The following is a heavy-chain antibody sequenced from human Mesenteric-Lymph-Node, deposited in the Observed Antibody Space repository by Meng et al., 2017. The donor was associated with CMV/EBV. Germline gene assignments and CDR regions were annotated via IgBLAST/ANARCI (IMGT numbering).Heavy chain of an antibody. D-gene: IGHD3-9*01. CDR2: INPKTGGR. Sequence: QVQLVRSGAEVKKPGASGRVYCKASGYTFIDYYINWVRQAPGQGLEWMGRINPKTGGRSYAQNFQGRVTMTRDTSINTAYMEVNRLNSDDTAMYYCARDRDTDWYSPFDYWGPGTLVTVSS. J-gene: IGHJ4*02. CDR3: ARDRDTDWYSPFDY. CDR1: GYTFIDYY. V-gene: IGHV1-2*06.